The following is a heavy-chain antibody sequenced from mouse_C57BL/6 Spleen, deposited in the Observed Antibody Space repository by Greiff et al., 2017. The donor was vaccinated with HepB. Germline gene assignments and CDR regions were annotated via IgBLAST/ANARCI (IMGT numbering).Heavy chain of an antibody. CDR2: ISGGGGNT. J-gene: IGHJ3*01. CDR1: GFTFSSYT. Sequence: EVHLVESGGGLVKPGGSLKLSCAASGFTFSSYTMSWVRQTPEKRLEWVATISGGGGNTYYPDSVKGRFTISRDNAKNTLYLQMSSLRSEDTALYYCARHHYGFAYWGQGTLVTVSA. D-gene: IGHD1-1*01. V-gene: IGHV5-9*01. CDR3: ARHHYGFAY.